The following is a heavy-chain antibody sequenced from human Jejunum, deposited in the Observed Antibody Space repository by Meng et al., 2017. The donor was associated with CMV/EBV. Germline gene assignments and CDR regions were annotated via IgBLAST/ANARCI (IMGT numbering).Heavy chain of an antibody. CDR2: IYTDSGDT. CDR1: GYTITNLA. CDR3: ARGVISYHDS. Sequence: CKASGYTITNLAIHWVRQAPGQRLERVGWIYTDSGDTKFSQKFQCRVSFTRDTSATTAYMELSSLRAEDTAVYYCARGVISYHDSWGQGTLVTVSS. J-gene: IGHJ5*02. V-gene: IGHV1-3*04. D-gene: IGHD3-16*01.